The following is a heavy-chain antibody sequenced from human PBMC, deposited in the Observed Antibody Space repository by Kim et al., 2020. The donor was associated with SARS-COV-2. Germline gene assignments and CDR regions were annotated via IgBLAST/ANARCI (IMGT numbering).Heavy chain of an antibody. D-gene: IGHD3-10*01. J-gene: IGHJ5*02. CDR3: ARQQDYGSWWYWFDP. CDR1: GFTFSSYS. V-gene: IGHV3-48*01. Sequence: GGSLRLSCAASGFTFSSYSMNWVRQAPGKGLEWVSYISSSSSTIYYADSVKGRFTISRDNAKNTLYLQMNSLRAEDTAVYYCARQQDYGSWWYWFDPCG. CDR2: ISSSSSTI.